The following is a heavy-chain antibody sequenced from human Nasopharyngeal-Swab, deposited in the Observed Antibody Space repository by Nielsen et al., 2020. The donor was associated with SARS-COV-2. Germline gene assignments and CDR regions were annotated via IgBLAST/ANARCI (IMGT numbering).Heavy chain of an antibody. CDR2: IYPGDSDT. D-gene: IGHD3-16*01. V-gene: IGHV5-51*01. J-gene: IGHJ6*02. CDR3: ARHAGGPYYYYGMDV. Sequence: GESLKISCKGSGYSFTSYWIGWVRQMPGKGLEWMGIIYPGDSDTRYSPSFQGQVTISADKSISTAYLQWSSLKASDTAVYYCARHAGGPYYYYGMDVWGQGTTVTVSS. CDR1: GYSFTSYW.